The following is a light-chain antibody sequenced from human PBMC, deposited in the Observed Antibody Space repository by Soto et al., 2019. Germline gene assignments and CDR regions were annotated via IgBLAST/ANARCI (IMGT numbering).Light chain of an antibody. V-gene: IGKV3-20*01. CDR2: GAS. Sequence: EIVLTQSPGTLSLSPGERATLSCRASQSVSSSYLAWYQQKPGQAPRLLIYGASNRATGIPDRFSGSGSGTDFTLTISRLETEDFPVYYCQQYCTSPWTFGQGTKVEIK. J-gene: IGKJ1*01. CDR3: QQYCTSPWT. CDR1: QSVSSSY.